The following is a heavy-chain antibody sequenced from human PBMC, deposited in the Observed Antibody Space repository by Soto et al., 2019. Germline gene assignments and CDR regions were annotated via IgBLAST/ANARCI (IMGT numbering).Heavy chain of an antibody. CDR2: ISGSGGGT. Sequence: EVRLLESGGGLVQPGGSLRLSCAASGFTFSSYAMSWVRQAPGKGLEWVSVISGSGGGTYYADSVKGRFNISRDNSKNTLYLQMNSLRAEDTAVYHCAKDTWCGEFGDYWGQGTLVTVSS. V-gene: IGHV3-23*01. CDR1: GFTFSSYA. D-gene: IGHD3-10*01. J-gene: IGHJ4*02. CDR3: AKDTWCGEFGDY.